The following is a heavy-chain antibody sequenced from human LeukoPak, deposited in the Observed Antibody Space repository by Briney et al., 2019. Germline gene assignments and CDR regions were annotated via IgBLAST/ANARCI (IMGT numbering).Heavy chain of an antibody. J-gene: IGHJ6*03. CDR2: IITIFGTA. V-gene: IGHV1-69*13. D-gene: IGHD2-2*01. CDR3: ESPTKCRTTSCYLGYYYMDV. CDR1: GGTFSSYA. Sequence: SVKVSCKVSGGTFSSYAIGWVRQAPGQGLEWMGGIITIFGTANYAQKFQGRVTITADESTSTAYMELSSLRSEDTAVYYCESPTKCRTTSCYLGYYYMDVWGKGTTVTVSS.